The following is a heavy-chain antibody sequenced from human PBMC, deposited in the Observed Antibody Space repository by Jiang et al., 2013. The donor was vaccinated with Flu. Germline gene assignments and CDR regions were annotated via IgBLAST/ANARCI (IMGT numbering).Heavy chain of an antibody. CDR2: IIPILGIA. CDR1: GGTFSSYA. J-gene: IGHJ4*02. D-gene: IGHD5-12*01. Sequence: AEVKKPGSSVKVSCKASGGTFSSYAISWVRQAPGQGLEWMGRIIPILGIANYAQKFQGRVTITADKSTSTAYMELSSLRSEDTAVYYCARDNWLHYFDYWGQGTLVTVSS. V-gene: IGHV1-69*04. CDR3: ARDNWLHYFDY.